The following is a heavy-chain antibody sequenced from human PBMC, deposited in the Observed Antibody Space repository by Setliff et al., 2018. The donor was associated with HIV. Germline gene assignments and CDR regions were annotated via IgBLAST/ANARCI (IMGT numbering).Heavy chain of an antibody. D-gene: IGHD3-3*01. CDR1: GPSVSSTDYY. CDR2: IHHSGST. CDR3: ARPSFGIGGGSIFDS. V-gene: IGHV4-39*01. J-gene: IGHJ4*02. Sequence: SETLSLTCTVSGPSVSSTDYYWGWIRLPPGKGLEWIASIHHSGSTWYNPSLKSRVTISADMYKDQFSLKLFSVPAADTAIYYCARPSFGIGGGSIFDSWGQGTLVTVSS.